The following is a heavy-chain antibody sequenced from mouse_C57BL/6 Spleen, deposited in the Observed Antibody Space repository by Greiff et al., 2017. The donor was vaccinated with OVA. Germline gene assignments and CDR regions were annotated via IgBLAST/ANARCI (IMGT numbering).Heavy chain of an antibody. J-gene: IGHJ1*03. V-gene: IGHV1-55*01. CDR2: IYPGSGST. Sequence: QVQLQQPGAELVKPGASVKMSCKASGYTFTSYWITWVKQRPGQGLEWIGDIYPGSGSTNYTEKFKSKATLTVDTSSSTAYMQLSSLTSEDSAVYYCARRNYYGSSWYFDVWGTGTTVTVSS. D-gene: IGHD1-1*01. CDR1: GYTFTSYW. CDR3: ARRNYYGSSWYFDV.